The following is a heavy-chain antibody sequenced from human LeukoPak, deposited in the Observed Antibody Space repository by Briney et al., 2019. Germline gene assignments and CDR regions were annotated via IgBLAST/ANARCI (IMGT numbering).Heavy chain of an antibody. CDR3: ARGRRYSYADQCHGMDV. V-gene: IGHV4-34*01. J-gene: IGHJ6*02. D-gene: IGHD5-18*01. Sequence: SETLSLTCSVYGGSFSFYYWSGLRQPPGKGREWWGEINHSGSTNYHPSLKSPVTISVDTSKNQFSLKLSSVTAADTAVYYCARGRRYSYADQCHGMDVWGQGTTVTVSS. CDR1: GGSFSFYY. CDR2: INHSGST.